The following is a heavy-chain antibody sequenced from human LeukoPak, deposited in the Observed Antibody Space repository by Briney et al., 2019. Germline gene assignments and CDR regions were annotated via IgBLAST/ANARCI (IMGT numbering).Heavy chain of an antibody. CDR3: ARDTKDDILTGYYAFDT. V-gene: IGHV4-59*01. D-gene: IGHD3-9*01. CDR2: IYYSGST. CDR1: GGSISSYY. Sequence: SETLSLTCTVSGGSISSYYWSWIRQPPGKGLEWIGYIYYSGSTNYNPSLKSRVTISVDTSKNQFSLKLSSVTAADTAVYYCARDTKDDILTGYYAFDTWGQGTMVTVSS. J-gene: IGHJ3*02.